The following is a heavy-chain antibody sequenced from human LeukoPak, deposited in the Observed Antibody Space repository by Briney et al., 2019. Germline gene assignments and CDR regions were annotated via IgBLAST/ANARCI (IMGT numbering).Heavy chain of an antibody. J-gene: IGHJ5*02. Sequence: PGGSLRLSCAASGFTFSSYAMHWVRQAPGKGLEWVAVISYDGSNKYYADSVKGRFTISRDNSKNTLYLQMNSLRAEDTAVYYCAGEEVVVAATYWFDPWGQGTLVTVSS. CDR2: ISYDGSNK. V-gene: IGHV3-30-3*01. D-gene: IGHD2-15*01. CDR3: AGEEVVVAATYWFDP. CDR1: GFTFSSYA.